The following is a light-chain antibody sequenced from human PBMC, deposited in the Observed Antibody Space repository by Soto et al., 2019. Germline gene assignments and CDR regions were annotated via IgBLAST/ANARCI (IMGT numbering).Light chain of an antibody. J-gene: IGLJ3*02. CDR3: AAWDDSLNGWV. CDR1: SRNIGSNA. V-gene: IGLV1-44*01. CDR2: TNS. Sequence: QSVLTQPPSASATPGQRVTISCSGSSRNIGSNAVSWYQQVPGTAPELLINTNSRRPLGVPDRFSGSVSDTSASLAISGLQSEDEAYYYCAAWDDSLNGWVFGGGTKLTVL.